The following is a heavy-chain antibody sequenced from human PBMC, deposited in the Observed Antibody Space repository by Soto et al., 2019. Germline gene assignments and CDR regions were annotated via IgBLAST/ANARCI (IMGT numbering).Heavy chain of an antibody. J-gene: IGHJ4*02. CDR1: GYTNTSDR. Sequence: ASVNLSRKASGYTNTSDRSSCVSQETEQGLEWMGWISAYNGNTNYAQKLQGRVTMTTDTSTSTAYMELRSLRSDDTAVYYCARRRGYSYGSRAFFDYWGQGTLVTVSS. CDR3: ARRRGYSYGSRAFFDY. CDR2: ISAYNGNT. V-gene: IGHV1-18*01. D-gene: IGHD5-18*01.